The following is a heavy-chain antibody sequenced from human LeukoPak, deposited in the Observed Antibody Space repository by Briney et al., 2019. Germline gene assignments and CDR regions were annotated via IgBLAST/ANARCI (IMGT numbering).Heavy chain of an antibody. V-gene: IGHV4-59*01. CDR3: ARGPYDSSGQFFDY. J-gene: IGHJ4*02. Sequence: SETLSLTCTVSGGSISSYYWSWIRQPPGKALDWIGYIYYSGSTNYNPSLKSRVTISVDTSKNQFSLKLSSVTAADTAVYYCARGPYDSSGQFFDYWGQGTLVTVSS. CDR2: IYYSGST. CDR1: GGSISSYY. D-gene: IGHD3-22*01.